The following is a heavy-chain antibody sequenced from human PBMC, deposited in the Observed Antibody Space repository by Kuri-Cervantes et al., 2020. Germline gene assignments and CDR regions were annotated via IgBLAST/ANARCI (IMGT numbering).Heavy chain of an antibody. CDR1: GGTFSSYA. V-gene: IGHV1-69*06. Sequence: SVKVSCKASGGTFSSYAISWVRQAPGQGLEWMGGIIPIFGTANYAQKFQGRVTMTEDTSTDTAYMELSSLRSEDTAVYYCATVQVLRFLEWFSYWGQGTLVTVSS. J-gene: IGHJ4*02. D-gene: IGHD3-3*01. CDR3: ATVQVLRFLEWFSY. CDR2: IIPIFGTA.